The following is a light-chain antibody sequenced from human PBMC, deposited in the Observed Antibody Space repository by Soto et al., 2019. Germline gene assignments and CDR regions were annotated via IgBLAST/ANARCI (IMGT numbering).Light chain of an antibody. CDR2: GAS. CDR1: QSISSGY. CDR3: QQYGSSPT. J-gene: IGKJ4*01. V-gene: IGKV3-20*01. Sequence: ETVLTQSPGTLSLSPGERATLSCRASQSISSGYLTWYQQKPGQAPRLLIYGASSRATGIPDRFSGSGSGTDFTLTISRLEPEDFAVYYCQQYGSSPTFGGGIKVEIK.